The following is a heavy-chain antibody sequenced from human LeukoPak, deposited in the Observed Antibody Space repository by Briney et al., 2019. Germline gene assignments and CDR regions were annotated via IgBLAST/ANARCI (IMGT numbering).Heavy chain of an antibody. CDR1: GFTFSSYA. D-gene: IGHD3-10*01. CDR3: VGDYGSGPFDY. Sequence: PGGSLRLSCAASGFTFSSYAMSWVRQAPGKGLEWVSAISGSGGSTYYADSVKGRFTISRDNAKNTLYLQMNSLRAEDTAVYYCVGDYGSGPFDYWGQGTLVTVSS. J-gene: IGHJ4*02. CDR2: ISGSGGST. V-gene: IGHV3-23*01.